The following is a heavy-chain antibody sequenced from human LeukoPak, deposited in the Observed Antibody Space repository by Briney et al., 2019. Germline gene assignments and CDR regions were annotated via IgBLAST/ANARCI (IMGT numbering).Heavy chain of an antibody. CDR1: GYTFTGYY. CDR3: ARTYYYGAGSTDYYYYYYMDV. J-gene: IGHJ6*03. V-gene: IGHV1-2*06. D-gene: IGHD3-10*01. CDR2: INPNSGGT. Sequence: ASVKVSCKASGYTFTGYYMHWVRQAPGQGLEWRGRINPNSGGTNYAQKFQGRVTMTRDTSISTAYMELSRLRSDDTAVYYFARTYYYGAGSTDYYYYYYMDVWGKGTTVTVSS.